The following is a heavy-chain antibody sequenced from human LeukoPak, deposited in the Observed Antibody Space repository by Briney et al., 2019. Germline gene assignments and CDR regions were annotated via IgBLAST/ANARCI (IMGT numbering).Heavy chain of an antibody. CDR3: ARVYSGYDLSYYYYYMDV. CDR1: DGSFSSYY. CDR2: INHSGST. D-gene: IGHD5-12*01. Sequence: SETLSLTCGVYDGSFSSYYWSWIRQPPGKGLEWIGEINHSGSTNYNPSLKSRLTISVDTSKNQFSLKLSSVTAADTAVYYCARVYSGYDLSYYYYYMDVWGKGTTVTVSS. V-gene: IGHV4-34*01. J-gene: IGHJ6*03.